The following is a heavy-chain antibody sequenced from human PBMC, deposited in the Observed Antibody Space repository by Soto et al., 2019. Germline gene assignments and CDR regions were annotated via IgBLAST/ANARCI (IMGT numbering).Heavy chain of an antibody. Sequence: QVQLVQSGAEVKKPGSSVKVSCKASGGTFSSYAISWGRQSPGQGLEWMGGIIPIFGTANYAQKFQGRVTITADESTSTAYMELSSVRPEDTAVYYCARDLWFGQIGDAFDIWGQGTMVTVSS. J-gene: IGHJ3*02. CDR2: IIPIFGTA. V-gene: IGHV1-69*01. CDR3: ARDLWFGQIGDAFDI. D-gene: IGHD3-10*01. CDR1: GGTFSSYA.